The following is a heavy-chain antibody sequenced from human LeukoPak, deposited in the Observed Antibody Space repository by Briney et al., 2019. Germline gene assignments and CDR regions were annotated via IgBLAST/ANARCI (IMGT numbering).Heavy chain of an antibody. V-gene: IGHV3-33*05. J-gene: IGHJ4*02. CDR2: ISFDGSTT. CDR1: GFTFSTYG. Sequence: GGSLGLSCAASGFTFSTYGMHWVRQTPGKGLEWVSIISFDGSTTYYGDSVRGRFTISRDNSKNTIDLQMDSLRADDTAIYYCARDPHAGRDGLHYGADSWGQGSLVTVSS. CDR3: ARDPHAGRDGLHYGADS. D-gene: IGHD3-10*01.